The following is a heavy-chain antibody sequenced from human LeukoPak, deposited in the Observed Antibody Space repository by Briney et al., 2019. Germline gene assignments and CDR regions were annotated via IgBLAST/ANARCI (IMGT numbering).Heavy chain of an antibody. CDR3: ARGRSTLDAFDI. V-gene: IGHV3-33*01. CDR2: IWYDGSNK. CDR1: GFTFSSYG. J-gene: IGHJ3*02. Sequence: HPGGSLRLSCAASGFTFSSYGMHWVRQAPGKGLEWVAVIWYDGSNKYYADSVKGRFTISRDNSKNTLYLQMNSLRAEDTAMYYCARGRSTLDAFDIWGQGTMVTVSS.